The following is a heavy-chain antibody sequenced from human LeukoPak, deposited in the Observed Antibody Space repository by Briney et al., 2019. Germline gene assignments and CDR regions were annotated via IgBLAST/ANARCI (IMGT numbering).Heavy chain of an antibody. V-gene: IGHV4-4*07. CDR1: GGSISSYY. Sequence: SETLSLTCTVSGGSISSYYWSWIRQPAGKGLEWIGRIYTSGSTNYNPSLKSRVTMSVDTSKNQFSLKLSSVTAADTAVYYCARESRNYYYYYMDVWGKGITVTVSS. CDR3: ARESRNYYYYYMDV. J-gene: IGHJ6*03. D-gene: IGHD2-2*01. CDR2: IYTSGST.